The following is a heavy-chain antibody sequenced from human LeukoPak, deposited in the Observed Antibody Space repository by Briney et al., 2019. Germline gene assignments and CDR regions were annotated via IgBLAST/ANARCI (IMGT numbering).Heavy chain of an antibody. J-gene: IGHJ5*02. V-gene: IGHV1-69*04. CDR3: ARSGGSYTSWFDP. CDR1: GGTFSSYA. Sequence: SVKVSCKASGGTFSSYAISWVRQAPGQGLEWMGRIIPILGIANYAQKFQGRVTITADKSTSTAYMELSSLRSEDTAVYYCARSGGSYTSWFDPWGQGTLVTVSS. CDR2: IIPILGIA. D-gene: IGHD1-26*01.